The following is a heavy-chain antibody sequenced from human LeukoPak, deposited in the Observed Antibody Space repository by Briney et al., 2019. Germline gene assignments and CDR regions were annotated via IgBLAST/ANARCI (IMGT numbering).Heavy chain of an antibody. J-gene: IGHJ4*02. CDR2: ISAYSGDT. Sequence: ASVKVSCKASGYTFTKYGITWVRQAPGQGLEWMGWISAYSGDTNYEQMLQDRVTVTMDTSTRIAYMELRTLRSDDSAVYYCASNTGSDASGYAYWGQGTLVTVSS. D-gene: IGHD5-12*01. CDR1: GYTFTKYG. CDR3: ASNTGSDASGYAY. V-gene: IGHV1-18*01.